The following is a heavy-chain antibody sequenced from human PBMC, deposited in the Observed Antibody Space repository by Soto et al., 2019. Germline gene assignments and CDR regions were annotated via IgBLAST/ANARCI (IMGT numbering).Heavy chain of an antibody. V-gene: IGHV2-5*02. J-gene: IGHJ4*02. CDR2: IYWDDDK. Sequence: QITLKESGPTLVRPPQTLTLTCTFSGFSLTSGVGVGWIRQPPGKALEWLALIYWDDDKRYSPSLKNRLTITKDTSKNQVVLTVTNVGHVDTATYFCAHIDPEIVTVGGHGAFDYWGQGTLVTVSS. CDR3: AHIDPEIVTVGGHGAFDY. D-gene: IGHD5-12*01. CDR1: GFSLTSGVG.